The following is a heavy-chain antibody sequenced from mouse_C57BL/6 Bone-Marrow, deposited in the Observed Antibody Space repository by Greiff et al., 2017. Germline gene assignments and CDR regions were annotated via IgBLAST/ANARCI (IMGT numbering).Heavy chain of an antibody. CDR1: GFTFSDSG. CDR2: ISSGSSTI. J-gene: IGHJ3*01. D-gene: IGHD1-1*02. Sequence: EVQVVESGGGLVKPGGSLKLSCAASGFTFSDSGMHWVRQAPEKGLEWVAYISSGSSTIYYADKVKGRFTISRDNAKNTLFLQMTSLRSEDTAMYYCAIWAWFAYWGQGTLVTVSA. CDR3: AIWAWFAY. V-gene: IGHV5-17*01.